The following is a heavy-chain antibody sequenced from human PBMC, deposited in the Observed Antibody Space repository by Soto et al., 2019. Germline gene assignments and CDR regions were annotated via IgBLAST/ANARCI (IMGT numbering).Heavy chain of an antibody. CDR3: ARGIYLKYGLDV. V-gene: IGHV3-74*01. CDR1: EFTFNNYW. Sequence: VQLVESGGGLVQPGGSLRLSCAASEFTFNNYWMHWVRQVPGKGLEWVSRINTDGSTTNYADSVMGRFTISRDNADNTVSLQMNSLRAEDTAVYYCARGIYLKYGLDVWGQGATVTVSS. J-gene: IGHJ6*02. CDR2: INTDGSTT. D-gene: IGHD3-16*02.